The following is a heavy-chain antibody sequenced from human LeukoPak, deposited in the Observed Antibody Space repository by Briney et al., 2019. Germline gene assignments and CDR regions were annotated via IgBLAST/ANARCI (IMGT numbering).Heavy chain of an antibody. D-gene: IGHD3-10*01. CDR1: GGSISSGGYY. CDR2: IYYSRST. Sequence: PSETLSLTCTVSGGSISSGGYYWSWIRQHPGKGLEWIGSIYYSRSTYYNPSLKSRVTISVDTSKNQFSLKLSSVTAADTAVYYCARDRGTYYYGSGSYFRWFDPWGQGTLVTVSS. J-gene: IGHJ5*02. CDR3: ARDRGTYYYGSGSYFRWFDP. V-gene: IGHV4-31*03.